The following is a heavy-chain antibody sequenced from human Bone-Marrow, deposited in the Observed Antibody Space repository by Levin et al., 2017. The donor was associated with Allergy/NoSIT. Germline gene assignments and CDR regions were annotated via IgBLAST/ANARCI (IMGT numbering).Heavy chain of an antibody. J-gene: IGHJ4*02. D-gene: IGHD3-22*01. CDR3: ARDIVYSSSGFDY. CDR1: GYTFTSYA. CDR2: INAGNGGT. Sequence: RPGGSLRLSCKASGYTFTSYAIQWVRQATGQRLEWMGWINAGNGGTKYSQRFQGRVTITRDTSANTAYMELTSLTSEDTAVYYCARDIVYSSSGFDYWGQGTLVTVSS. V-gene: IGHV1-3*01.